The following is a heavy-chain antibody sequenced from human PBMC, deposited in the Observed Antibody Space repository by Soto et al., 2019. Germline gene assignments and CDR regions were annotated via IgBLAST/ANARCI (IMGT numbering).Heavy chain of an antibody. CDR1: GYTFTSYG. V-gene: IGHV1-18*01. CDR3: ARATIFVPYYYYYGMAV. J-gene: IGHJ6*02. D-gene: IGHD3-3*01. CDR2: ISAYNGNT. Sequence: GASVKVSCKASGYTFTSYGISWVRQAPGQGLEWMGWISAYNGNTNYAQKLQGRVTMTTDTSTSTAYMELRSLRSDDTAVYYCARATIFVPYYYYYGMAVWGQGTTVTVSS.